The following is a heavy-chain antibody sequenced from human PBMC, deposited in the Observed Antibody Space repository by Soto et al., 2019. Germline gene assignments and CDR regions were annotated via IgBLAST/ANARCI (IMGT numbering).Heavy chain of an antibody. CDR1: GCTFRDYY. V-gene: IGHV3-11*01. Sequence: GGSKRLSCAASGCTFRDYYMSWIRQAPGKGLEWVSYIRSSGSTIYYADSVKGRFTISRDNAKNSLYLQMNSLRAEDTAVYYCARDPPPMDVWGQGTTVTVSS. CDR2: IRSSGSTI. J-gene: IGHJ6*02. CDR3: ARDPPPMDV.